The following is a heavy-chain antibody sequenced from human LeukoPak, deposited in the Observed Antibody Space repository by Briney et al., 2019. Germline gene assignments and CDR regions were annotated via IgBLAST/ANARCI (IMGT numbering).Heavy chain of an antibody. CDR1: GFTFDDYA. CDR3: AKGIDSSGYYPFLPY. Sequence: PGGSLRLSCAASGFTFDDYAMHWVRQAPGKGLEWVSGISWNSGSIGYADSVKGRFTISRDNAKNSLYLQVNSLRAEDTALYYCAKGIDSSGYYPFLPYWGQGTLVTVSS. J-gene: IGHJ4*02. D-gene: IGHD3-22*01. CDR2: ISWNSGSI. V-gene: IGHV3-9*01.